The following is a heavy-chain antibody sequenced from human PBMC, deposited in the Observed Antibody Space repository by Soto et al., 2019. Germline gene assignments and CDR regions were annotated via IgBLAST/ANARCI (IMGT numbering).Heavy chain of an antibody. D-gene: IGHD1-1*01. V-gene: IGHV3-30-3*01. CDR3: ARDRLRYNWNEFPYSCDSVDV. CDR2: ISYDGSNK. Sequence: QVQLVESGGGVVQPGRSLRLSCAASGFTFSSYAMHWVRQAPGKGLEWVAVISYDGSNKYYADSVKGRFTISRDNSKNTMYRQMSSLRAEDTDVYYCARDRLRYNWNEFPYSCDSVDVWGQGTTVTVSS. J-gene: IGHJ6*02. CDR1: GFTFSSYA.